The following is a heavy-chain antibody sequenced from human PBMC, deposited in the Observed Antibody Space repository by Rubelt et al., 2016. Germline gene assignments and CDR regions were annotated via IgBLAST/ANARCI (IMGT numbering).Heavy chain of an antibody. CDR1: GGSFSGYY. CDR2: INHSGST. Sequence: QVLLQESGPGLVKPSETLSLTCAVYGGSFSGYYWSWIRQPPGKGLEWIGEINHSGSTNYNPSLKSRVSISVDTSKNQFSLKLSSVTAADTAVYYCATGTIFGVVKDAFDIWGQGTMVTVSA. CDR3: ATGTIFGVVKDAFDI. D-gene: IGHD3-3*01. J-gene: IGHJ3*02. V-gene: IGHV4-34*01.